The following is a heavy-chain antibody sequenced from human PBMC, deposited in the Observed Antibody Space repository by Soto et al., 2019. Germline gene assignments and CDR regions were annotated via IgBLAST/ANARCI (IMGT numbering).Heavy chain of an antibody. Sequence: ANLQESGPGLVKPSETLSLTCTVSGDSIRDGGYYWAWIRQRPGQGLEWMGYIYFTGKTNYNPSLENRLSMSVDMSRRQLYLRLTSVTAADTAVYFCAKDPSPQPIPAVTPGWFDPWGQGIAVTVSS. CDR2: IYFTGKT. CDR1: GDSIRDGGYY. CDR3: AKDPSPQPIPAVTPGWFDP. J-gene: IGHJ5*02. V-gene: IGHV4-31*03. D-gene: IGHD6-25*01.